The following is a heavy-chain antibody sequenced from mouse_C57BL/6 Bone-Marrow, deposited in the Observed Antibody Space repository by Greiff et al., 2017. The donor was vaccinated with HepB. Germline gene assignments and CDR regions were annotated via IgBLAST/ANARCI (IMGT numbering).Heavy chain of an antibody. V-gene: IGHV14-4*01. CDR2: IDPENGDT. CDR1: GFNIKDDY. J-gene: IGHJ4*01. Sequence: VHVKQSGAELVRPGASVKLSCTASGFNIKDDYMHWVKQRPEQGLEWIGWIDPENGDTEYASKFQGKATITADTSSNTAYLQLSSLTSEDTAVYYCTYYYGSSRYYAMDYWGQVTSVTVSS. D-gene: IGHD1-1*01. CDR3: TYYYGSSRYYAMDY.